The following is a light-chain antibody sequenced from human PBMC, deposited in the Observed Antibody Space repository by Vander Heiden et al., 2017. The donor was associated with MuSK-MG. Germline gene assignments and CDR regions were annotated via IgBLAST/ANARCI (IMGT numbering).Light chain of an antibody. V-gene: IGKV1-33*01. CDR1: QDISNY. CDR2: DAS. Sequence: DIQMTPSPSSLSASVGDRVTITCQASQDISNYLNWYQQKPGKAPKLLIYDASNLETGVPSRFSGSGSGTDFTFTISSLQPEDIATYYCQQYDNLPLALTFGGGTKVEIK. J-gene: IGKJ4*01. CDR3: QQYDNLPLALT.